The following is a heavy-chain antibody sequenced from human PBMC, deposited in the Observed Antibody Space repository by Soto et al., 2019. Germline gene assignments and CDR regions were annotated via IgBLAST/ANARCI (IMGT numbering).Heavy chain of an antibody. J-gene: IGHJ5*02. CDR2: INHSGST. Sequence: QVQLQQWGAGLLKPSETLSLTCAVYGGSFSGYYWSWIRQPPGKGLEWTGEINHSGSTNYNPSLKSRVTVSVDTSKKQFSLKLSSVTAADAAVYDCAASPVTLYFGGDCSTNWFDPWGQGTLVTVSS. CDR1: GGSFSGYY. D-gene: IGHD2-21*02. V-gene: IGHV4-34*01. CDR3: AASPVTLYFGGDCSTNWFDP.